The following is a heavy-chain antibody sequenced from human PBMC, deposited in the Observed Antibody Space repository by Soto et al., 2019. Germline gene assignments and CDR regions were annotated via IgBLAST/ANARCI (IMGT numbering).Heavy chain of an antibody. Sequence: GGSLRLSCSASGFSFSSYAMHWVRQAPGKGLEYVSAISSNGGSTYYAASVKGRFTISRDNSKNTLHLEMRSLRAEDTAVYYCANYDRSGYYYVPIDYWGRGTLVTVSS. V-gene: IGHV3-64D*06. CDR3: ANYDRSGYYYVPIDY. D-gene: IGHD3-22*01. CDR1: GFSFSSYA. CDR2: ISSNGGST. J-gene: IGHJ4*02.